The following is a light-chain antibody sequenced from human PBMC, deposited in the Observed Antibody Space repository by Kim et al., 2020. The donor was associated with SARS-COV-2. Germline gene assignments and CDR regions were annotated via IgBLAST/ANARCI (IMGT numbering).Light chain of an antibody. J-gene: IGLJ3*02. CDR2: QHT. Sequence: SYELTQPPSVSVSPGQTASITCSGSKLGDKYAYWYQKKPGQSPILVIYQHTKRPSGISQRFSGSSFGNTATLIISRAQTMDEADYYCQAWDSSTAVFGGG. CDR1: KLGDKY. V-gene: IGLV3-1*01. CDR3: QAWDSSTAV.